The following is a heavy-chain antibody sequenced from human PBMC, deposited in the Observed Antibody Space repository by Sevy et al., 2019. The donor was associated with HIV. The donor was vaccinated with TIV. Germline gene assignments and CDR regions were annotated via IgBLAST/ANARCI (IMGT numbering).Heavy chain of an antibody. Sequence: SETLSLTCTVSGGSISSYYWSWIRQPPGKGLEWIGYIYYSGSTNYNPSLKSPVTISVDTSKNQFSLKLSSVTAADTAVYYCARYGHGSGSYSAENYYYYYGMDVWGQGTTVTVSS. J-gene: IGHJ6*02. CDR3: ARYGHGSGSYSAENYYYYYGMDV. D-gene: IGHD3-10*01. CDR1: GGSISSYY. V-gene: IGHV4-59*01. CDR2: IYYSGST.